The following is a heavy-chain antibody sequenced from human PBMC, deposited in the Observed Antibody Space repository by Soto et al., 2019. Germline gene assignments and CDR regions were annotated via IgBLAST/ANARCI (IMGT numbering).Heavy chain of an antibody. Sequence: GGSLRLSCAASGFTFSSYGMHWVRQAPGKGLEWVAVISYDGSNKYYADSVKGRFTISRDNSKNTLYLQMNSLRAEDTAVYYCAKDGSGSYYAHHYFEYWGQGTLVTVSS. CDR3: AKDGSGSYYAHHYFEY. D-gene: IGHD1-26*01. CDR2: ISYDGSNK. CDR1: GFTFSSYG. J-gene: IGHJ4*02. V-gene: IGHV3-30*18.